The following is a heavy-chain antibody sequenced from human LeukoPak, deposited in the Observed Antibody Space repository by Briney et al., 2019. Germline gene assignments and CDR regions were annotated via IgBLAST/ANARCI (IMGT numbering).Heavy chain of an antibody. J-gene: IGHJ4*02. Sequence: ASVKVSCKASGYTFTSYDINWVRQATRQGLEWMGIINPSGGSTSYAQKFQGRVTMTRDTSTSTVYMELSSLRSEDTAVYYCARVGYCSGGSCYVGFDYWGQGTLVTVSS. CDR1: GYTFTSYD. CDR2: INPSGGST. V-gene: IGHV1-46*01. D-gene: IGHD2-15*01. CDR3: ARVGYCSGGSCYVGFDY.